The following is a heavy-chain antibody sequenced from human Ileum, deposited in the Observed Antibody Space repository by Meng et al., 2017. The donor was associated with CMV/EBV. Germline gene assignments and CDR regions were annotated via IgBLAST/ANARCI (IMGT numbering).Heavy chain of an antibody. V-gene: IGHV4-4*07. J-gene: IGHJ4*02. CDR2: VSPGGI. D-gene: IGHD3-10*01. CDR1: GVSISNYY. CDR3: ARAAARGVPVDY. Sequence: QGQLQESGPGLVKPSETLFLPGSVSGVSISNYYWTWIRQPAGKGLEFIGRVSPGGIEYNPSLMSRVTMSLDTSRNQLSLNLNSVTAADTAVYYCARAAARGVPVDYWGQGILVTVSS.